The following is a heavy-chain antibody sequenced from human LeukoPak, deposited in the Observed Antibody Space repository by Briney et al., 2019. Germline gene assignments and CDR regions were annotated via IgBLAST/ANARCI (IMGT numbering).Heavy chain of an antibody. D-gene: IGHD2-15*01. CDR1: GFTFSSYA. CDR3: ARYCNGVTCYSGYDY. CDR2: ISTNGGGT. Sequence: RSGGSLRLSCAASGFTFSSYAMHWVRQTPGKGLEYVSAISTNGGGTYYANSVKGRFTISRDNSKNTLYLQMGRLRAEDMAVYFCARYCNGVTCYSGYDYWGQGTLVTVSS. J-gene: IGHJ4*02. V-gene: IGHV3-64*01.